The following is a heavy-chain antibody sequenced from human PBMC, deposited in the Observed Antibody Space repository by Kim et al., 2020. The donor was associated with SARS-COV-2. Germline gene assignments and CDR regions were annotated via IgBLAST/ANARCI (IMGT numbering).Heavy chain of an antibody. CDR2: IYYSGST. Sequence: SETLSLTCTVSGGSISSYYWSWIRQPPGKRLEWIGYIYYSGSTNYKPSLKSRVTISVDTSKNQFSLKLSSVTAADTAVYYCARVLVGYISGWYEDYWDQGTLVTVSS. CDR3: ARVLVGYISGWYEDY. V-gene: IGHV4-59*01. D-gene: IGHD6-19*01. J-gene: IGHJ4*02. CDR1: GGSISSYY.